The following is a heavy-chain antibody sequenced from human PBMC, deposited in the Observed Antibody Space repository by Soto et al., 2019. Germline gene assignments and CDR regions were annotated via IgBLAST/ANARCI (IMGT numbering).Heavy chain of an antibody. J-gene: IGHJ4*02. Sequence: GGSLRLSCAASVFTFSDYYMTLIRQAPGRGLEWVSYITNSASSIYYADSVKGRFTVSRDNAENSLYLQMNSLRAEHTAVYYCARDLVETSLVMGYWGQGTMVTVSS. CDR3: ARDLVETSLVMGY. CDR2: ITNSASSI. V-gene: IGHV3-11*01. CDR1: VFTFSDYY. D-gene: IGHD2-21*01.